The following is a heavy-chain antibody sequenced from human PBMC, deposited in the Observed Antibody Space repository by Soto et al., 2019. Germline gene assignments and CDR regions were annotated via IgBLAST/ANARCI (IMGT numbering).Heavy chain of an antibody. CDR3: ARGMGQQLGPGDYYYYYGMDV. CDR2: IKQDGSEK. CDR1: GFTFSSYW. J-gene: IGHJ6*02. D-gene: IGHD6-13*01. V-gene: IGHV3-7*05. Sequence: GGSLRLSCAASGFTFSSYWMSWVRQAPGKGLEWVANIKQDGSEKYYVDSVKGRFTISRDNAKNSLYLQMNSLRAEDTAVYYCARGMGQQLGPGDYYYYYGMDVWGQGTTVTVSS.